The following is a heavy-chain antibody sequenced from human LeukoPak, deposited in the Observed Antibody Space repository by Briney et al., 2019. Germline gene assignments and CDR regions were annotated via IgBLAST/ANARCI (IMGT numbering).Heavy chain of an antibody. D-gene: IGHD3-22*01. V-gene: IGHV1-2*06. CDR2: INPNSGGT. CDR1: GCTFTGYY. CDR3: ARYYYDSSGYYSNAFDI. Sequence: ASVKVSCKASGCTFTGYYMHWVRQAPGQGLEWMGRINPNSGGTNYAQKFQGRVTMTRDTSISTAYMELSRLRSDDTAVYYCARYYYDSSGYYSNAFDIWGQGTMVTVSS. J-gene: IGHJ3*02.